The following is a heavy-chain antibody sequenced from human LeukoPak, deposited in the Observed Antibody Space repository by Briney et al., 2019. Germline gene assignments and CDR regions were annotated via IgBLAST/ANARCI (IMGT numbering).Heavy chain of an antibody. J-gene: IGHJ4*02. CDR1: GFTFSNYW. CDR3: ARSNYYGSGSFPRY. D-gene: IGHD3-10*01. Sequence: GGSLRLSCAASGFTFSNYWMHWVRQAPGKGLEWVANIKQDGSEKYYVDSVKGRFTISRDNAKNSLYLQMNSLRAEDTAVYYCARSNYYGSGSFPRYWGQGTLVTVSS. CDR2: IKQDGSEK. V-gene: IGHV3-7*01.